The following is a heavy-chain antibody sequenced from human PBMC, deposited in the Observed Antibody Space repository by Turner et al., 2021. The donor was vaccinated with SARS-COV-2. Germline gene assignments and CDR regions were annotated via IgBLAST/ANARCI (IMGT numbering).Heavy chain of an antibody. D-gene: IGHD5-12*01. CDR1: GFTVSGNY. J-gene: IGHJ4*02. Sequence: EVQLVESGGGLVQPGGSLRLSCAASGFTVSGNYMSWVRRAPGKGLEWVSLIYSGGSTDYADSVKGRFTISRDNSKNTLSLQMNSLRAEDTAVYYCARHKWRRGAFDYWGQGTLVTVSS. CDR2: IYSGGST. CDR3: ARHKWRRGAFDY. V-gene: IGHV3-66*04.